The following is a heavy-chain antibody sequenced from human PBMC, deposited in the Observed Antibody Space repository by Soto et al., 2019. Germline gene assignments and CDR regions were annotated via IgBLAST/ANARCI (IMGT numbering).Heavy chain of an antibody. Sequence: SETLSLTSTFSGGSRISYYWTWVRQPPGKGLEWIGYVYDSGTSKYNASLESRITMSLDKSRNQFSLSLSYVTAADTAVYFCARYSPPKKSFDSNPGWLDPWGQGTLLTVSS. CDR3: ARYSPPKKSFDSNPGWLDP. CDR1: GGSRISYY. D-gene: IGHD2-21*01. V-gene: IGHV4-59*01. CDR2: VYDSGTS. J-gene: IGHJ5*02.